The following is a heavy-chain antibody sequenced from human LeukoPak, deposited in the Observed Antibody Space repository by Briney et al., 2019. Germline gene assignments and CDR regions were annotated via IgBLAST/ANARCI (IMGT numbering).Heavy chain of an antibody. V-gene: IGHV3-21*01. CDR3: AREGGGRSSIWTRFDF. CDR2: TSSSDTYK. D-gene: IGHD6-6*01. J-gene: IGHJ4*02. CDR1: GFTFSDFA. Sequence: GGSLRLSCAPSGFTFSDFAMSWVRQAPGKGLEWVSSTSSSDTYKDYAESVKGRFTISRDNAKKSLYLQMNSLRAEDTAVYYCAREGGGRSSIWTRFDFWGLGTLVTVSS.